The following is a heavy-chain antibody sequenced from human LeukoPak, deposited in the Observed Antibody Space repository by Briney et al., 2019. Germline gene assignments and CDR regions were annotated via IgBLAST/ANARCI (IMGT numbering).Heavy chain of an antibody. J-gene: IGHJ1*01. CDR2: ISSSSSTI. CDR3: ARGGKRAVAGTRSPQYFQH. CDR1: GFTFSSYG. Sequence: GGSLRLSCAASGFTFSSYGINWVRQAPGKGLEWVSYISSSSSTIYYADSVKGRFTISRDNFKNTLYLQMNSLRAEDTAMYYCARGGKRAVAGTRSPQYFQHWGQGTLVTVSS. D-gene: IGHD6-19*01. V-gene: IGHV3-48*01.